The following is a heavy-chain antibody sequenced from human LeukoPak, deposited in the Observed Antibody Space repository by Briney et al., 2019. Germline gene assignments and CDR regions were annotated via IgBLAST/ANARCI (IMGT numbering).Heavy chain of an antibody. V-gene: IGHV4-30-2*01. CDR3: ARGPICSGGSCRLYFQH. Sequence: SETLSLTCAVSGGSISSGGYSWSWIRQPPGKGLEWIGYIYHSGSTYYNPSLKSRVTISVDRSKNQFSLKLSSVTAADTAVYYCARGPICSGGSCRLYFQHWGQGTLVTVSS. CDR2: IYHSGST. CDR1: GGSISSGGYS. D-gene: IGHD2-15*01. J-gene: IGHJ1*01.